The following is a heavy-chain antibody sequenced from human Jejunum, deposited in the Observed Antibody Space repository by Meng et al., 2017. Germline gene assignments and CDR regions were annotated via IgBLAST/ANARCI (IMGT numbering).Heavy chain of an antibody. CDR2: IHHSGST. J-gene: IGHJ4*02. D-gene: IGHD1-26*01. CDR1: GGSISTSDW. V-gene: IGHV4-4*02. CDR3: AREWSGSYRHFDY. Sequence: QVQLQASAQVLLNPSGPLSLTCAVSGGSISTSDWWSWVRQPPGKGLEWIGEIHHSGSTNYNPSLKSRVTISVDKSKNQFSLKLNSVTAADTAVYYCAREWSGSYRHFDYWGQGTLVTVSS.